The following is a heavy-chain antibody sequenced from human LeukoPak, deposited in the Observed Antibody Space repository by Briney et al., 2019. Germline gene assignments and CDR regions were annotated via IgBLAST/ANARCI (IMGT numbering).Heavy chain of an antibody. CDR3: ARAIFEYGMDV. D-gene: IGHD3-3*01. V-gene: IGHV4-30-2*01. Sequence: PSQTLSLTCAVSGGSISSGGYSWSWIRQPPGKGLEWIGYIYHSGSTYYSPSLKSRVTISVDRSKNQFSLKLSSVTAADTAVYYCARAIFEYGMDVWGQGTTVPVSS. CDR2: IYHSGST. CDR1: GGSISSGGYS. J-gene: IGHJ6*02.